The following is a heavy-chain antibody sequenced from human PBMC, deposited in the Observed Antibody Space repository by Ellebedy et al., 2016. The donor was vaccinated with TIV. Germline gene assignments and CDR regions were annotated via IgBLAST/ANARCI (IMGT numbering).Heavy chain of an antibody. CDR3: ARGSGWSDCMDV. CDR2: INPNSGGT. Sequence: ASVKVSCKASGYTFTGYYMHWVRQAPGQGLEWMGWINPNSGGTNYAQKFQGRVTMTTDSSTSTAYMELRSLRSDDTAVYYCARGSGWSDCMDVWGQGTTVTVSS. V-gene: IGHV1-2*02. J-gene: IGHJ6*02. CDR1: GYTFTGYY. D-gene: IGHD6-19*01.